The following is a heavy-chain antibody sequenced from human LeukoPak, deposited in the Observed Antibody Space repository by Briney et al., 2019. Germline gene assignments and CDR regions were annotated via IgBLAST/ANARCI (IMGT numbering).Heavy chain of an antibody. V-gene: IGHV3-48*02. J-gene: IGHJ4*02. Sequence: PGGSLRLSCAASGFTFSSYSMNWVRQAPGKGLEWVSYISRDASTIYYADSVKGRFTISRDNAKNSLYLQMNSLRDEDTAVYFCSRVLLAGTYYFDYWGQGTLVTVSS. CDR3: SRVLLAGTYYFDY. D-gene: IGHD6-19*01. CDR2: ISRDASTI. CDR1: GFTFSSYS.